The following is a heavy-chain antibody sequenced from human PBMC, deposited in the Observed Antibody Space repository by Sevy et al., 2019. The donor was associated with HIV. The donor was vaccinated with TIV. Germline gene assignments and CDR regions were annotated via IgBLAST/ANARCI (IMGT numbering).Heavy chain of an antibody. CDR1: GYTFTTYY. J-gene: IGHJ6*02. Sequence: ASVKVSCKASGYTFTTYYIHWVRQAPGQGLEWMGLIDPSGSTRYAQKFQGRVSMTGDTSTTTLYMELSSLTSEDTAVYYCARDRDLSGSYLEYYYYAMNVWDQGTTVTVSS. CDR3: ARDRDLSGSYLEYYYYAMNV. CDR2: IDPSGST. D-gene: IGHD1-26*01. V-gene: IGHV1-46*01.